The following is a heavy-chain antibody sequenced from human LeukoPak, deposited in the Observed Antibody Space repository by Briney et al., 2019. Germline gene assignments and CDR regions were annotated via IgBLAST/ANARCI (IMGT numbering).Heavy chain of an antibody. J-gene: IGHJ6*02. CDR1: GFTFSHYA. CDR3: AKGGGNDYYGMDV. D-gene: IGHD6-25*01. Sequence: GTSLRLSCAASGFTFSHYAMHWVRQAPGKGLEWVSFISYDGSNEYYVDSVKGRLTISRDNSKNTLYLQINSLRAEDTAVYYCAKGGGNDYYGMDVWGQGTTVTVSS. CDR2: ISYDGSNE. V-gene: IGHV3-30-3*01.